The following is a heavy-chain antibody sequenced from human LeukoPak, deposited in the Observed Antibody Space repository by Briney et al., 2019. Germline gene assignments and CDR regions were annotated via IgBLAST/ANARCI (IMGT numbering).Heavy chain of an antibody. D-gene: IGHD3-3*01. CDR3: AKDPDAYYDFWSGYHDY. J-gene: IGHJ4*02. CDR1: GFTFSSYS. CDR2: ISGSGGST. Sequence: PGGSLRLSCAASGFTFSSYSMNWVRQAPGKGLEWVSAISGSGGSTYYADSVKGRFTISRDNSKNTLYLQMNSLRAEDTAVYYCAKDPDAYYDFWSGYHDYWGQGTLVTVSS. V-gene: IGHV3-23*01.